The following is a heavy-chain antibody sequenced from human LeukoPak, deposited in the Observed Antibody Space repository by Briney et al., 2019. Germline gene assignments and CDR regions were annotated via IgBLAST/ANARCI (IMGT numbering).Heavy chain of an antibody. Sequence: PSETLSLTCTVSGGSISSSSYYWGWIRQPPGKGLEWIGYIYYSGSTNYNPSLKSRVTISVDTSKNQFSLKLSSVIAADTAVYYCARGDSGSYYVWFDPWGQGTLVTVSS. J-gene: IGHJ5*02. CDR3: ARGDSGSYYVWFDP. CDR1: GGSISSSSYY. CDR2: IYYSGST. V-gene: IGHV4-61*05. D-gene: IGHD1-26*01.